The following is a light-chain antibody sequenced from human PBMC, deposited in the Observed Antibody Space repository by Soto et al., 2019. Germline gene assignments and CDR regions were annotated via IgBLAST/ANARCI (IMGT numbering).Light chain of an antibody. J-gene: IGKJ4*01. Sequence: EIVLTQSPATLSLSPGERATLSCRASQSVSSYLAWYQQKPGQAPRLLMYDASNRANGIPARFSGSGSGTAFTLTISSLEPEDFAVFYCQHRRNWTTDLTFGGGTKVEIK. V-gene: IGKV3-11*01. CDR2: DAS. CDR1: QSVSSY. CDR3: QHRRNWTTDLT.